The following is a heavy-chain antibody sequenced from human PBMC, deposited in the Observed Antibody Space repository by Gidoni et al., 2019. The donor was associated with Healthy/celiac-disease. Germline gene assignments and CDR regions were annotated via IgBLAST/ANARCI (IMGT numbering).Heavy chain of an antibody. CDR1: GFTFSSYA. CDR2: ISYDGSNK. D-gene: IGHD3-22*01. J-gene: IGHJ6*03. Sequence: QVQLVESGGGVVQPGRSLRLSCAASGFTFSSYAMHWVRQAPGKGLEWVAVISYDGSNKYYADSVKGRFTISRDNSKNTLYLQMNSLRAEDTAVYYCARAIGYYYYMDVWGKGTTVTVSS. CDR3: ARAIGYYYYMDV. V-gene: IGHV3-30-3*01.